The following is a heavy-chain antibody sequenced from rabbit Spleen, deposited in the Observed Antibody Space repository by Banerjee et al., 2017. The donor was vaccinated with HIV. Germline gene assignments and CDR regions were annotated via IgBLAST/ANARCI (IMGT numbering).Heavy chain of an antibody. CDR3: ARDTGTSFSSYGMDL. CDR2: IAGDSSGFT. D-gene: IGHD7-1*01. J-gene: IGHJ6*01. V-gene: IGHV1S45*01. Sequence: EQLEESGGGLVKPEGSLTLTCKASGVSLNDKDVMCWVRQAPGKGLEWIACIAGDSSGFTYSATWAKGRFTCSKTSSTTVTLQMTSLTVADTATYFCARDTGTSFSSYGMDLWGPGTLVTVS. CDR1: GVSLNDKDV.